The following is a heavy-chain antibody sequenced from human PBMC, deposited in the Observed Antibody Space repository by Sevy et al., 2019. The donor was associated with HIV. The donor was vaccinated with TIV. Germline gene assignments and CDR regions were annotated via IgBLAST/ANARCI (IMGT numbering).Heavy chain of an antibody. D-gene: IGHD3-10*02. CDR3: ARHHGQQWPRIYSGAFDI. CDR2: IDPSDSYT. J-gene: IGHJ3*02. Sequence: GESLKISCKGSGYSFTSYWISWVRQMPGKGLEWMGRIDPSDSYTNYSPSFQGHVTISADKSISTAYLQWSSLKASDTAMYYCARHHGQQWPRIYSGAFDIWGQGTMVTVSS. CDR1: GYSFTSYW. V-gene: IGHV5-10-1*01.